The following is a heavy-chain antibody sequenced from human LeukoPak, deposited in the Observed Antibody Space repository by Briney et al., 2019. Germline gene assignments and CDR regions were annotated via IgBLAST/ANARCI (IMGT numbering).Heavy chain of an antibody. CDR3: VKDRSYMFGESFASFDY. V-gene: IGHV3-30*02. Sequence: PGGSLRLSCAASGFTFDDYAMHWVRQPPGKGLDWVAFIRYDESHKYYSDSVEGRFTISRDNSKNTLYLQMNGLRAEDTTVYYCVKDRSYMFGESFASFDYWGQGTLVTVSS. D-gene: IGHD3-10*02. CDR2: IRYDESHK. J-gene: IGHJ4*02. CDR1: GFTFDDYA.